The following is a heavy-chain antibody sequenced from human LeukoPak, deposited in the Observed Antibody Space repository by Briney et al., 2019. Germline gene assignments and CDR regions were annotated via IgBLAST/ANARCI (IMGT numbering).Heavy chain of an antibody. CDR3: ARAHVVVLGGALGGMDV. D-gene: IGHD3-10*01. CDR1: GGSISSSNW. J-gene: IGHJ6*02. CDR2: IFHSGST. Sequence: PSGTLSLTCAVSGGSISSSNWWSWVRQPPGKGLEWIGEIFHSGSTNYNPSLKSRVTISVDKSKNQSSLKLSSVTAADTAVYYCARAHVVVLGGALGGMDVWGQGTTVTVSS. V-gene: IGHV4-4*02.